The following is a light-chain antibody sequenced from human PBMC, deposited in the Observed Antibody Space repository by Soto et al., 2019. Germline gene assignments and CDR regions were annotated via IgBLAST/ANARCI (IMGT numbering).Light chain of an antibody. J-gene: IGKJ4*01. CDR1: QSFSDN. CDR2: GAS. V-gene: IGKV3D-15*01. CDR3: QQYNNWPLT. Sequence: EIVMTQSPATLSVSPGERATLSCRASQSFSDNLAWYQHKPGHAPRLLIYGASTRATGIPARFSGSGSGTEFTLTISSLQSEDFAVYYCQQYNNWPLTFGGGTKVDIK.